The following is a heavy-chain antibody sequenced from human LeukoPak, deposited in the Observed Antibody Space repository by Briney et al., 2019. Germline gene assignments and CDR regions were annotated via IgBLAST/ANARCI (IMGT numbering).Heavy chain of an antibody. V-gene: IGHV3-48*04. J-gene: IGHJ4*02. Sequence: GGSLRLSCAASGFTFSSYAMSWVRQAPGKGLEWVSYISSSSSTIYYADSVKGRFTISRDNAKNSLYLQMNSLRAEDTAVYYCARDRHTVTPDYWGQGTLVTVSS. CDR2: ISSSSSTI. CDR3: ARDRHTVTPDY. D-gene: IGHD4-23*01. CDR1: GFTFSSYA.